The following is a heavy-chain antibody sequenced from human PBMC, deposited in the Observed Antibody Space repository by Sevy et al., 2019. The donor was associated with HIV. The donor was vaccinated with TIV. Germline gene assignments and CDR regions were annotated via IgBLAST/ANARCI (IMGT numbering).Heavy chain of an antibody. CDR1: GFTFSSYA. J-gene: IGHJ4*02. V-gene: IGHV3-23*01. D-gene: IGHD3-10*01. CDR2: ISGSGGNT. Sequence: GGSLRLSCAASGFTFSSYAMSWVRQAPGKGLEWVSAISGSGGNTYYADSVKGRFTISRDNSKNTLYLQMNSLRAEDTAVYYCAKLSRGTMVRGVITGDFDYWGQGTLVTVSS. CDR3: AKLSRGTMVRGVITGDFDY.